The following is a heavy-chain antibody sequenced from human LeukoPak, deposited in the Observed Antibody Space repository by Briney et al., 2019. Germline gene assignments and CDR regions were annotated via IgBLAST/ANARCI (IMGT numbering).Heavy chain of an antibody. V-gene: IGHV4-34*01. J-gene: IGHJ4*02. Sequence: SETLSLTCAVYGGSFSGYYWGWIRQPPGKGLEWIGEINHSGSTNYNPSLKSRVTISVDTPKNQFSLKLSSVTAADTAVYYCASRGTSSWPRFDYWGQGTLVIVSS. D-gene: IGHD6-13*01. CDR3: ASRGTSSWPRFDY. CDR2: INHSGST. CDR1: GGSFSGYY.